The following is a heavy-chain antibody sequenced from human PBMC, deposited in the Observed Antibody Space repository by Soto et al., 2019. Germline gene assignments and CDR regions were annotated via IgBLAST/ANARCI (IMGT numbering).Heavy chain of an antibody. CDR1: GGSISSSNW. CDR2: IYHSGST. V-gene: IGHV4-4*02. J-gene: IGHJ6*02. Sequence: SETLSLTCAVSGGSISSSNWWSWVRQPPGKGLEWIGEIYHSGSTNYNPSLKSRVTISVDKSKNQFSLKLSSVTAADTAVYYCARAKSPGYYYDSSGYYGDPYGMDVWGQGTTVTVS. CDR3: ARAKSPGYYYDSSGYYGDPYGMDV. D-gene: IGHD3-22*01.